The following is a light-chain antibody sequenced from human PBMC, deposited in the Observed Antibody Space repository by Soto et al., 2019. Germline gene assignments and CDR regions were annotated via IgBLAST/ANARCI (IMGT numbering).Light chain of an antibody. CDR3: QQRSSWPLT. J-gene: IGKJ4*01. CDR1: QSVRSY. V-gene: IGKV3-11*01. Sequence: EIVLTQSPATLSLSPVERATLSCRASQSVRSYLAWYEQKPGQAPRLLIYDASNRATGIPARFSGSGSGTDFTLTISSLEPEDFAVYYCQQRSSWPLTFGGGTKVDIK. CDR2: DAS.